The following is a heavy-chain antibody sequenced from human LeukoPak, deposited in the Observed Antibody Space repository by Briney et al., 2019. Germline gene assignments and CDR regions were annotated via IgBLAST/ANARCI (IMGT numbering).Heavy chain of an antibody. J-gene: IGHJ4*02. CDR2: INHSGST. Sequence: PSETLSLTCAVYGGSFSGYYWSWIRQPPGKGLEWIGEINHSGSTNYNPSLKSRVTISVDTSKNQFSLKLSSVTAADTAVYYCARFPGDCSSTSCSDYWGQGTLVTVSS. D-gene: IGHD2-2*01. CDR3: ARFPGDCSSTSCSDY. CDR1: GGSFSGYY. V-gene: IGHV4-34*01.